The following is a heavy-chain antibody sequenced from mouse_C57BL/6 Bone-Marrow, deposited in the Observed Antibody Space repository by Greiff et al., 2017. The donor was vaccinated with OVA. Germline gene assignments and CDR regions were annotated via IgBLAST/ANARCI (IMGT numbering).Heavy chain of an antibody. CDR1: GYSITSGYY. Sequence: DVQLQESGPGLVKPSQSLSLTCSVTGYSITSGYYWNWIRQFPGNKLEWMGYISYDGSNNYNPSLKNRISITRDTSKNQFFLKLNSVTTEDTATYYCARDSYYYGSSYGWYFDVWGTGTTVTVSS. J-gene: IGHJ1*03. CDR2: ISYDGSN. V-gene: IGHV3-6*01. D-gene: IGHD1-1*01. CDR3: ARDSYYYGSSYGWYFDV.